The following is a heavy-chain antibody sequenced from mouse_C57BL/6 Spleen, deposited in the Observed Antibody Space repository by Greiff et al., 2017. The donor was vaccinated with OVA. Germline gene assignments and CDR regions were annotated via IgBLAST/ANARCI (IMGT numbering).Heavy chain of an antibody. Sequence: EVMLVESEGGLVQPGSSMKLSCTASGFTFSDYYMAWVRQVPEKGLEWVANINYDGSSTYYLDSLKSRFIISRDNAKNILYLQMSRLKSEDTATYYCAREALTTGWAMDYWGQGASVTVSS. J-gene: IGHJ4*01. CDR2: INYDGSST. CDR1: GFTFSDYY. D-gene: IGHD1-1*01. V-gene: IGHV5-16*01. CDR3: AREALTTGWAMDY.